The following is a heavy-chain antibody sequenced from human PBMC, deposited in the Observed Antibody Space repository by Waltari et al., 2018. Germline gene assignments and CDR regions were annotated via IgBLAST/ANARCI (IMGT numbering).Heavy chain of an antibody. CDR2: INHSGST. V-gene: IGHV4-34*01. CDR3: SRGATTANWFDP. D-gene: IGHD4-4*01. CDR1: GGSFSGYY. Sequence: QVQLQQWGAGLLKPSETLSLTCAVYGGSFSGYYWSWIRHPPGKGLAWIGEINHSGSTNYNPPLKSRVTISVDTAKNQFSLKLSSVTAADTAVYYGSRGATTANWFDPWGQGTLVTVSS. J-gene: IGHJ5*02.